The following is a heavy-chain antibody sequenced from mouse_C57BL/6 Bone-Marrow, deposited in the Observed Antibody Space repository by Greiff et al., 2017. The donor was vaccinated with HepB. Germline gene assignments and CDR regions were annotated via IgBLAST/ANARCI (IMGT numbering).Heavy chain of an antibody. CDR2: IDPENGDT. J-gene: IGHJ2*01. Sequence: EVQLQQSGAELVRPGASVKLSCTASGFNIKDDYMHWVKQRPEQGLEWIGWIDPENGDTEYASKFQGKATITADTPSNTAYLQLSSLTSEDTAVYYCTTPKDYFDYWGQGTTLTVSS. V-gene: IGHV14-4*01. CDR3: TTPKDYFDY. CDR1: GFNIKDDY.